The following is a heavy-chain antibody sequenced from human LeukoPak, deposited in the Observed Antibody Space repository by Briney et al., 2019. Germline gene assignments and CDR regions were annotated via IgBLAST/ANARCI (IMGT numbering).Heavy chain of an antibody. V-gene: IGHV3-7*01. J-gene: IGHJ4*02. CDR2: IKQDGSEK. CDR3: ARDEAYLDTAMADGSYYFDY. Sequence: TGGSLRLSCAASGFTFSSYWMSWVRQAPGKGLEWVANIKQDGSEKYYVDSVKGRFTISRDNAKNSLYLQMNSLRAEDTAVYYCARDEAYLDTAMADGSYYFDYWGQGTLVTVSS. D-gene: IGHD5-18*01. CDR1: GFTFSSYW.